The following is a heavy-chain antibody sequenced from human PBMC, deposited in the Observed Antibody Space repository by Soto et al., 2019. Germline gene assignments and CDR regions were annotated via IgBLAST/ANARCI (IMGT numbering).Heavy chain of an antibody. Sequence: SETLSLTCTVSGGSMSSSNWWNWVRQPPGKGLEWIGYINYSGSTNYNPSLKSRVTMSVDTSKNQFSLKLSSVTAADTAVYFCARVGYYDGSGYNAFNIWGQGTMVT. V-gene: IGHV4-4*02. D-gene: IGHD3-22*01. J-gene: IGHJ3*02. CDR1: GGSMSSSNW. CDR2: INYSGST. CDR3: ARVGYYDGSGYNAFNI.